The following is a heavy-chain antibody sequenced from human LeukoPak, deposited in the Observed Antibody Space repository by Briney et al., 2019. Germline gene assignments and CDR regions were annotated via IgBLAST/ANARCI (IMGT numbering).Heavy chain of an antibody. CDR2: IIPIFGTA. CDR3: ARGHGSGDDAFDI. J-gene: IGHJ3*02. V-gene: IGHV1-69*05. Sequence: SVKVSCKASGGTFSSYAISWVRQAPGQGLEWMGGIIPIFGTANYAQKLQGRVTMTTDTSTSTAYMELRSLRSDDTAVYYCARGHGSGDDAFDIWGQGTMVTVSS. CDR1: GGTFSSYA. D-gene: IGHD1-26*01.